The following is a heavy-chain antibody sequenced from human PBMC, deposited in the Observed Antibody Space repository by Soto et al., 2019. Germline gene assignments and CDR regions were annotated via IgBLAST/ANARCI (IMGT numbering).Heavy chain of an antibody. D-gene: IGHD3-3*01. CDR1: GGSLSSYY. CDR2: ISHSGST. V-gene: IGHV4-59*01. J-gene: IGHJ6*03. Sequence: PSETLSLTCTVSGGSLSSYYWGWIRQPPGKGLEWIGHISHSGSTSYNPSLKSRVTVSLDTSKNQFSLKVRSVTAADTAVYYCAKCPLESGYLRYYYMDVWGKGTTVTVSS. CDR3: AKCPLESGYLRYYYMDV.